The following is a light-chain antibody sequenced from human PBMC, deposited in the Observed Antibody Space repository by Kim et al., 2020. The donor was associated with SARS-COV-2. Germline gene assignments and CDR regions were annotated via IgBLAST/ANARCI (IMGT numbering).Light chain of an antibody. J-gene: IGKJ4*01. CDR1: QSVSSSY. Sequence: EIALTQSPGTLSLSPGERATLSCRASQSVSSSYLAWYQQKPGQAPRLLISGASSRATGIPDRFSGSGSGTDFTLIINRLEPEDFAVYYCQQYGSSPLTFGGGTKVEI. CDR3: QQYGSSPLT. CDR2: GAS. V-gene: IGKV3-20*01.